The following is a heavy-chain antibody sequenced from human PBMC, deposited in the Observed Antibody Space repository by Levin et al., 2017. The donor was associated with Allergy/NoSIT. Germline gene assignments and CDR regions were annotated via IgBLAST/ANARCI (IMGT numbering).Heavy chain of an antibody. CDR3: ARESDSSGYYLFDY. CDR2: IYYSGST. J-gene: IGHJ4*02. V-gene: IGHV4-39*07. CDR1: GGSISSSSYY. Sequence: PSETLSLTCTVSGGSISSSSYYWGWIRQPPGKGLEWIGSIYYSGSTYYNPSLKSRVTISVDTSKNQFSLKLSSVTAADTAVYYCARESDSSGYYLFDYWGQGTLVTVSS. D-gene: IGHD3-22*01.